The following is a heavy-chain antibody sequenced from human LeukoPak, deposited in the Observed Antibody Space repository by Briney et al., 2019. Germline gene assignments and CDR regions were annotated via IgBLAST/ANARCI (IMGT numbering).Heavy chain of an antibody. CDR2: INPKNGNT. CDR1: GYNFNNYD. J-gene: IGHJ5*02. Sequence: ASVKVSCKASGYNFNNYDINWVRQAPGQGLEWMGRINPKNGNTGYAQKFQGRVTMTRNTVMSTAYMELSSLKYEDTAMYYCTRGEFGGNNWFDPWGQGTLVTVSS. D-gene: IGHD3-10*01. CDR3: TRGEFGGNNWFDP. V-gene: IGHV1-8*01.